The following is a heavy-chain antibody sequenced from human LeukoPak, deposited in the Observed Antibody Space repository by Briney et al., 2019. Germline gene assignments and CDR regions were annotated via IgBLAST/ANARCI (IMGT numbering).Heavy chain of an antibody. CDR2: INHSGST. D-gene: IGHD5-18*01. Sequence: SETLSLTCAVYGGSFSGYYWSWIRQPPGKGLEWIGEINHSGSTNYNPSLKSRVTISVDTSKNQFSLKLSSVTAADTAVYYCARDLGYSYGYLTNDYWGQGTLVTVSS. CDR3: ARDLGYSYGYLTNDY. CDR1: GGSFSGYY. J-gene: IGHJ4*02. V-gene: IGHV4-34*01.